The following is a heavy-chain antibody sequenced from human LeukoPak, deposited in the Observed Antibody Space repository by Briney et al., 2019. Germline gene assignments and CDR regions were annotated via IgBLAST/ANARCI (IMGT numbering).Heavy chain of an antibody. J-gene: IGHJ5*02. CDR2: INPNSGGT. D-gene: IGHD3-10*01. CDR3: ARAGGDHGSWFDL. V-gene: IGHV1-2*04. Sequence: GASVKVSCKASGYTFTCYYMHWVRQAPGQGLEGMGWINPNSGGTNYAQKFQGWVTMTRDTSISTAYMELSRLRSDDTAVYYCARAGGDHGSWFDLWGQGTLVTVSS. CDR1: GYTFTCYY.